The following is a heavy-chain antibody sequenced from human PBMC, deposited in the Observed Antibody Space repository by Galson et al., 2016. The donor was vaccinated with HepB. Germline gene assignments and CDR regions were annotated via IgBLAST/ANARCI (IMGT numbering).Heavy chain of an antibody. D-gene: IGHD6-19*01. Sequence: SLRLSCAASGFTFSSYGMHWVRQAPGKGLEWVALIWYDGSNQYYVDSVKGRFTISRDNSKNTLYLQMNSLRAEDTAVYYCAREAVSIAVAVLDYWGQGTLVTVSS. CDR3: AREAVSIAVAVLDY. CDR2: IWYDGSNQ. J-gene: IGHJ4*02. CDR1: GFTFSSYG. V-gene: IGHV3-33*01.